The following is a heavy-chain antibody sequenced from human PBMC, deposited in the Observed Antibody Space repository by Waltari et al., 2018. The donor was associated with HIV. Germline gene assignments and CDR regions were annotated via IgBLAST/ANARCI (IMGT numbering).Heavy chain of an antibody. CDR2: IGGRSASI. J-gene: IGHJ6*02. Sequence: EVQVVESGGGLVKPGGSLRLSCAASGFSLTDSTMNWVRQAPGKGLAWVSSIGGRSASIYYADSVKGRFTISRDNAKNSLYLQMNNLRAEDTATYYCARSDIMDVWGQGTTVSVSS. V-gene: IGHV3-21*01. CDR1: GFSLTDST. CDR3: ARSDIMDV.